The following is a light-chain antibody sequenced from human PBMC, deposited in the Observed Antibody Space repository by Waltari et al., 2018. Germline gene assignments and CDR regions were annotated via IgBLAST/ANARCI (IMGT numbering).Light chain of an antibody. CDR1: AWPKQY. J-gene: IGLJ3*02. CDR2: EDS. V-gene: IGLV3-10*01. CDR3: YSTDSSDTHRV. Sequence: SYELTQPPSVSVSPGPAARITCSGDAWPKQYPYWSQQTSGQAPVLVIYEDSKRPSGIPERFSGSSSGTTATLTLSGAQVEDEGDYYCYSTDSSDTHRVFGGGTKLTVL.